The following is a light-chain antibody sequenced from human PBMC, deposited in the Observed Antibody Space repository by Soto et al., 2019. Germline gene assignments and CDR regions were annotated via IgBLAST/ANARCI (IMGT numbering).Light chain of an antibody. Sequence: QSVLTQPASVSGSPGQSITISCTGTSSDVGGYNYVSWYQQHPGKAPKLMIYEVSNRPSGVSNRFSGSKSGNTASLTISGLQAEDEADYYCSSYTSSSTPHDVFGTGTKVTVL. CDR1: SSDVGGYNY. CDR2: EVS. J-gene: IGLJ1*01. CDR3: SSYTSSSTPHDV. V-gene: IGLV2-14*01.